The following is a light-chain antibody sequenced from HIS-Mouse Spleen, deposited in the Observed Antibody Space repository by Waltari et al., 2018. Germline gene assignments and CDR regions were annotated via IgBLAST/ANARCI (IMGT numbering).Light chain of an antibody. V-gene: IGKV1-39*01. Sequence: DIQMTQSPSSLSASVGDRVTITCRASQSISSYLNWYQQKPGKAPKLLIYAASSLQSGVPSRFSGSGSGTDFTFTISSLQPEDFATYYCQQSYSTPNTFGQGTKLEIK. CDR3: QQSYSTPNT. CDR2: AAS. J-gene: IGKJ2*01. CDR1: QSISSY.